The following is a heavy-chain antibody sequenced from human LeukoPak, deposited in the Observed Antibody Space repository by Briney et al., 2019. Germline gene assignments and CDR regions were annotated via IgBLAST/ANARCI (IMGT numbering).Heavy chain of an antibody. V-gene: IGHV4-34*01. CDR2: IDNRGST. Sequence: SETLSLTCTVSGGSFSFYFWHWIRQPPGEGLDWIGEIDNRGSTQYKPSLRSRGIISIDTSGNHFSLKLTSVTAADTAVYYCARRKATYYYGSGSPFDYWGQGTLVTVSS. D-gene: IGHD3-10*01. CDR3: ARRKATYYYGSGSPFDY. CDR1: GGSFSFYF. J-gene: IGHJ4*02.